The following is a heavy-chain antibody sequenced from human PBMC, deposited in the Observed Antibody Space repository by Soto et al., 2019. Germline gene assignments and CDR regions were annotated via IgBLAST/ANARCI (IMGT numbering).Heavy chain of an antibody. CDR3: ARRARPDFYYMDV. CDR2: INSNGVGT. V-gene: IGHV3-64*01. J-gene: IGHJ6*03. D-gene: IGHD6-6*01. Sequence: EVQLAESGGGLAQPGGSLRLSCAASGFTLSGYAIDWVRPAPGKGLEYVSGINSNGVGTYYANSVQGRFTISRDNSKHTVYLQMGSLRPEDMAVYYCARRARPDFYYMDVWGKGTTVTVSS. CDR1: GFTLSGYA.